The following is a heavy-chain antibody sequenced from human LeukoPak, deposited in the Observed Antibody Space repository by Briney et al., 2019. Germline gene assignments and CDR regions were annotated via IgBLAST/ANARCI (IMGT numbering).Heavy chain of an antibody. CDR2: IIPILGIA. J-gene: IGHJ6*03. Sequence: SVTVSCKASGGTFSSYAISWVRQAPGQGLEWMGRIIPILGIANYAQKFQGRVTITADKSTSTVYMELSSLRSEDTAVYYCARGSRFYCSSTSCHYYYYMDVWGKGTTVTVSS. D-gene: IGHD2-2*01. CDR3: ARGSRFYCSSTSCHYYYYMDV. CDR1: GGTFSSYA. V-gene: IGHV1-69*04.